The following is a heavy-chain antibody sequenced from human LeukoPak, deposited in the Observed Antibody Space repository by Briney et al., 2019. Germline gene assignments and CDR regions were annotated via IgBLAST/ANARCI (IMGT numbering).Heavy chain of an antibody. CDR1: GGTFSSYA. CDR2: MNPNSGNT. J-gene: IGHJ6*03. CDR3: GRKPYYYYYMDV. V-gene: IGHV1-8*02. Sequence: ASVKVSCKASGGTFSSYAISWVRQAPGQGLEWMGWMNPNSGNTGYAQKFQGRVTMTRNTSISTAYMELSSLRSEDTAVYYCGRKPYYYYYMDVWGKGTTVTVSS.